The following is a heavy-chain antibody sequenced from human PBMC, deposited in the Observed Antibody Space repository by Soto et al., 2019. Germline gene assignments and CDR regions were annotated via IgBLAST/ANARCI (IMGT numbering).Heavy chain of an antibody. V-gene: IGHV1-3*01. Sequence: QVQLVQSGAEVKKPGASVKVSCKASGYTFTSYAMHWVRQAPGQRLEWMGWINAGNGNTKYSQKFQGRVTITSDTSASTAYMALSSLRSEDTAVYYCASPHGRTSDGSGSYYYFDYWGQGTLVTVSS. J-gene: IGHJ4*02. D-gene: IGHD3-10*01. CDR3: ASPHGRTSDGSGSYYYFDY. CDR1: GYTFTSYA. CDR2: INAGNGNT.